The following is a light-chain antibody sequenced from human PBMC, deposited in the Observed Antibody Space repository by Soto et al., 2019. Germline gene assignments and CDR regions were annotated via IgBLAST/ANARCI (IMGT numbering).Light chain of an antibody. Sequence: QSALTQPPSASGSPGQSFTISCTGTKIDIGVYDFVSWYQHHPGKAPRLIIYEVVQRPSGVPDRFSGSKYGNTASLTVSGLQAADEADYFCKSYAGSNTYVFGSGTKVTV. J-gene: IGLJ1*01. CDR1: KIDIGVYDF. CDR3: KSYAGSNTYV. V-gene: IGLV2-8*01. CDR2: EVV.